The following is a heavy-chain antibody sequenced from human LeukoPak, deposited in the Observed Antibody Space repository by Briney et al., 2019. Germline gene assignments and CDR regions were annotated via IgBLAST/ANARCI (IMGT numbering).Heavy chain of an antibody. Sequence: PGGSLRLSCAASGFTFSGYWMSWVRQAPGKGLEWVAVIWYDGSNKYYADSVKGRFTISRDNSKNTLYLQMNSLRAEDTAVYYCARDLCGGDCYSYYYYGTDVWGQGTTVTVSS. V-gene: IGHV3-33*08. J-gene: IGHJ6*02. D-gene: IGHD2-21*02. CDR1: GFTFSGYW. CDR2: IWYDGSNK. CDR3: ARDLCGGDCYSYYYYGTDV.